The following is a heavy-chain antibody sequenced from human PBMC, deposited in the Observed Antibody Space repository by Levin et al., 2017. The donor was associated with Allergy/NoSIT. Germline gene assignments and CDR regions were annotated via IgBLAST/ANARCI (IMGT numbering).Heavy chain of an antibody. D-gene: IGHD4-11*01. CDR3: AGGMNTITTGGY. CDR2: INLSSGDT. Sequence: GESLKISCKASGYTFTGYFMHWVRQAPGQGLEWMGWINLSSGDTHYAQDFQGRVTITRDTSINTAYMELSRLTSDDTAVYYCAGGMNTITTGGYWGQGTLVTVSS. J-gene: IGHJ4*02. CDR1: GYTFTGYF. V-gene: IGHV1-2*02.